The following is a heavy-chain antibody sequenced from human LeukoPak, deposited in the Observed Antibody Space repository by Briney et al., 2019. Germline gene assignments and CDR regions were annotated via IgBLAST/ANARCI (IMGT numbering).Heavy chain of an antibody. CDR1: GFTFSSYW. CDR2: IKQDGSEK. CDR3: ARDYNYYGSGSYHDY. Sequence: GGSLRLSCAASGFTFSSYWMSWVRQAPGKGLEWVANIKQDGSEKYYVDSVKGRFTISRDNAKNSLYLHMNSLRAEDTAVYYCARDYNYYGSGSYHDYWGQGTLVTVSS. V-gene: IGHV3-7*01. D-gene: IGHD3-10*01. J-gene: IGHJ4*02.